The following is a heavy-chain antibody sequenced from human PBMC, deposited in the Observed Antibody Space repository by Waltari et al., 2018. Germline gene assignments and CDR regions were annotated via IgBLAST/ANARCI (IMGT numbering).Heavy chain of an antibody. J-gene: IGHJ6*03. Sequence: QVQLRESGPGLVKPSQTLSLTCSVSGGSVSSGLHYWSWIRQSPGKGLGWIGYLYHSGTTYYNPSLRGRLTLSVDTSNYQSSLKLTSVTAADTAVYYCARVVKYYDSFGFPSDYMDVWGKGTTVIVSS. CDR1: GGSVSSGLHY. CDR3: ARVVKYYDSFGFPSDYMDV. V-gene: IGHV4-30-4*08. CDR2: LYHSGTT. D-gene: IGHD3-22*01.